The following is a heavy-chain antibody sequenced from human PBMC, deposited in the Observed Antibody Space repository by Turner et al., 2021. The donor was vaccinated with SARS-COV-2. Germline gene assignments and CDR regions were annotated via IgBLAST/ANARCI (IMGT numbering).Heavy chain of an antibody. CDR2: IWYDGSNK. V-gene: IGHV3-33*01. J-gene: IGHJ4*02. CDR3: ARDLFQDYGSGSYRLDY. Sequence: QVLLVESGGGVVQPGRSLRLSCAASGFTFSNSGMHWVRQAPGKGLEWGAVIWYDGSNKYYADAGKGRFTISRDNSKNTLYLQMNSLRAEDTAVYYCARDLFQDYGSGSYRLDYWGQGTLVTVSS. D-gene: IGHD3-10*01. CDR1: GFTFSNSG.